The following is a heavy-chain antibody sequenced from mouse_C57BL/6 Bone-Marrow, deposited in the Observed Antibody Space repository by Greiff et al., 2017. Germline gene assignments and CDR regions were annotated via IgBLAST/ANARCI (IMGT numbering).Heavy chain of an antibody. CDR3: ARERKLPRVDY. Sequence: QVQLQQPGAELVKPGASVKLSCKASGYTFPSYWMPWVKQRPGQGLAWIGMIHPNSGSTNYNEKFKSKATLTVDKSSSTAYMQLSSLTSEDSAVYYCARERKLPRVDYWGQGNTLTLPS. CDR1: GYTFPSYW. V-gene: IGHV1-64*01. CDR2: IHPNSGST. D-gene: IGHD1-1*01. J-gene: IGHJ2*01.